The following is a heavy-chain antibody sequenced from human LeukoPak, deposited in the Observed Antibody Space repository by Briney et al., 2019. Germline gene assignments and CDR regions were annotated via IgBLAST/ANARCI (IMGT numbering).Heavy chain of an antibody. J-gene: IGHJ4*02. D-gene: IGHD3-16*01. Sequence: GGSLRLSCAASGFTFSSYWMTWVRQAPGKGLEWVANIKHNGDELNYVDSVEDRFTISRDNAKNSLYLHMTGLRAEDTAVYYCARELRTFDSWGQGILVTVSS. CDR3: ARELRTFDS. CDR1: GFTFSSYW. CDR2: IKHNGDEL. V-gene: IGHV3-7*01.